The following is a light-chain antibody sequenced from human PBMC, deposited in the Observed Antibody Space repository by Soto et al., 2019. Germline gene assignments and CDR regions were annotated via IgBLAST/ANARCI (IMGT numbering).Light chain of an antibody. Sequence: QPVLTQPASGSGAPGQSITLSCTGTSRDVGNFNLVSWYQQHPDKAPKLMIYEVTKRPAGVSNRFSASKSGNTASLTISGLQAEDEADYHCCSYGGSGAYVFGTGTKVTVL. V-gene: IGLV2-23*02. CDR3: CSYGGSGAYV. CDR1: SRDVGNFNL. CDR2: EVT. J-gene: IGLJ1*01.